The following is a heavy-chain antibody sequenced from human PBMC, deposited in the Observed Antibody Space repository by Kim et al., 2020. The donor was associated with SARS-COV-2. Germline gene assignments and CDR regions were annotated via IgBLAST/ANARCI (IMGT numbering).Heavy chain of an antibody. CDR3: ARGSSGSVHFDY. V-gene: IGHV3-30*01. J-gene: IGHJ4*02. D-gene: IGHD6-19*01. Sequence: YADSVKGRFTISRDNSKNTLYLQMNSLRAEDTAVYYCARGSSGSVHFDYWGQGTLVTVSS.